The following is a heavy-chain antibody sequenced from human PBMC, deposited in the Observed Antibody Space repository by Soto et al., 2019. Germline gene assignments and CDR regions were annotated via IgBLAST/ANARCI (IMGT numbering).Heavy chain of an antibody. CDR1: GCTFTSYA. V-gene: IGHV1-3*05. CDR3: ARASYGSGSYSLGR. Sequence: QVQLVQSGAEEKKPGASVKVSCKASGCTFTSYAMHWVRQAPGQRLEWMGWINAGNGNTKYSHKFQGRVTITRDTSASTAYMELSSLRSEDTAVYYCARASYGSGSYSLGRWGQGTLVTVSS. J-gene: IGHJ4*02. CDR2: INAGNGNT. D-gene: IGHD3-10*01.